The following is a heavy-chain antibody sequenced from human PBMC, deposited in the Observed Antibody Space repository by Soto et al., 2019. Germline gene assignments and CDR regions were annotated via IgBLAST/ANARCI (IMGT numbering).Heavy chain of an antibody. CDR1: GGSISSGGYY. Sequence: QVQLQESGPGLVKPSQTLSLTCTVSGGSISSGGYYWSWIRQHPGRGLEWIGYIYYSGSTYYNPSLKSRVTIAVDTSKNQCYLKLSSVTAADTTVYYCERGAPKSIAARPAYYNGMDVWGQATTVTVSS. CDR2: IYYSGST. V-gene: IGHV4-31*03. D-gene: IGHD6-6*01. CDR3: ERGAPKSIAARPAYYNGMDV. J-gene: IGHJ6*02.